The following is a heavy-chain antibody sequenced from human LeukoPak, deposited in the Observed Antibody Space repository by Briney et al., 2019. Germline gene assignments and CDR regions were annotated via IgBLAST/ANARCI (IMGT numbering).Heavy chain of an antibody. CDR2: IFGGGST. Sequence: GGSLRLSCAASGFTVSSNYMTWVRQAPGKGLEWVSVIFGGGSTYYAGSVKGRFTISRDNSKNTLFLQMNSLRAEDTAVYYCARDPVGATTPDCWGQGALVTVSS. CDR3: ARDPVGATTPDC. J-gene: IGHJ4*02. CDR1: GFTVSSNY. V-gene: IGHV3-66*01. D-gene: IGHD1-26*01.